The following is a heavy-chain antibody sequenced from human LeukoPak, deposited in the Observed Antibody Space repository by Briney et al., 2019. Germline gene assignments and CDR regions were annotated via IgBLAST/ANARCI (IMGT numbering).Heavy chain of an antibody. V-gene: IGHV3-23*01. D-gene: IGHD3-3*01. CDR1: GFTFSNYG. CDR2: IRGGDGST. Sequence: GGSLRLSCAASGFTFSNYGMSWVRQAPGKGLEWVSAIRGGDGSTYYADSVRGRFTISRDDSKNTLYLQMNSLRAEDTAVYYCTKDLWSITIFGVVIAFDYWGQGTLVTVSS. CDR3: TKDLWSITIFGVVIAFDY. J-gene: IGHJ4*02.